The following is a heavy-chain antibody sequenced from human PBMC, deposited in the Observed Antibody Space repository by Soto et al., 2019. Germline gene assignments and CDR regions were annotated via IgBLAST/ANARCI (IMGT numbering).Heavy chain of an antibody. Sequence: GGSLRLSCAASGFTFSSYAMHWVRQAPGKGLEWVAVISYDGSNKYYADSVKGRFTISRDNSKNTLYLQMNSLRAEDTAVYYCARDGRDGYNSDLDYWGQGTLVTVSS. CDR1: GFTFSSYA. CDR3: ARDGRDGYNSDLDY. D-gene: IGHD5-12*01. J-gene: IGHJ4*02. CDR2: ISYDGSNK. V-gene: IGHV3-30-3*01.